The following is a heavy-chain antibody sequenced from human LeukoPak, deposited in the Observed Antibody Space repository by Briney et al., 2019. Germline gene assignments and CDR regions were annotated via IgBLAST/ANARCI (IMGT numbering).Heavy chain of an antibody. D-gene: IGHD5-12*01. J-gene: IGHJ4*02. Sequence: PSETLSLTCTVSSGSITNYYWSWIRQPPGKGLEWIGYIYYSGSTNYNPSLKSRVTISVDTSKNQFSLKLSSVTAADTAVYYCARVSGGYSGYEQRFDYWGQGTLVTVSS. CDR2: IYYSGST. CDR1: SGSITNYY. CDR3: ARVSGGYSGYEQRFDY. V-gene: IGHV4-59*01.